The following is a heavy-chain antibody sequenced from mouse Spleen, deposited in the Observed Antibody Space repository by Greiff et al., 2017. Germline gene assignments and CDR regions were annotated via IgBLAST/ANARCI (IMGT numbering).Heavy chain of an antibody. J-gene: IGHJ3*01. CDR2: ISSGSSTI. CDR1: GFTFSDYG. V-gene: IGHV5-17*01. D-gene: IGHD1-1*01. CDR3: AGYYYGSSYEAY. Sequence: EVQVVESGGGLVKPGGSLKLSCAASGFTFSDYGMHWVRQAPEKGLEWVAYISSGSSTIYYADTVKGRFTISRDNAKNTLFLQMTSLRSEDTAMYYCAGYYYGSSYEAYWGQGTLVTVSA.